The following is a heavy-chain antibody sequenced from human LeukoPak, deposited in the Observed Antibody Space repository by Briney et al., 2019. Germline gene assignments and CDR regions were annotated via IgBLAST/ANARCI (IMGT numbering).Heavy chain of an antibody. Sequence: GGSLRLSCSASGFTVSSDYMSWVRQAPGKGLAWLSVIYSGGTTYYADSVKGRFTISRDNSKNTVYLQMNSLGVEDTAVYYCTRGGSVPATRSFDYWGQGTLVTVSS. CDR3: TRGGSVPATRSFDY. CDR1: GFTVSSDY. CDR2: IYSGGTT. V-gene: IGHV3-66*01. J-gene: IGHJ4*02. D-gene: IGHD6-19*01.